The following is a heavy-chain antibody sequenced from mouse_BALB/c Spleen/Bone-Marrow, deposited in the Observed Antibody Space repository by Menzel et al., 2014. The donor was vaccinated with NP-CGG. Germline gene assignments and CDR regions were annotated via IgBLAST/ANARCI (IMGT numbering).Heavy chain of an antibody. CDR3: VRDRRLGLDY. CDR1: GFSLTSHD. D-gene: IGHD3-2*02. Sequence: LVESGPGLVAPSQSLSITCTVSGFSLTSHDISWIRQPPGKGLEWLGVIWTGGGTNYNSAFMSRLSISKDNSKSQVFLKMNSLQTDDTAIYYCVRDRRLGLDYWGQGTTLTVSS. V-gene: IGHV2-9-2*01. J-gene: IGHJ2*01. CDR2: IWTGGGT.